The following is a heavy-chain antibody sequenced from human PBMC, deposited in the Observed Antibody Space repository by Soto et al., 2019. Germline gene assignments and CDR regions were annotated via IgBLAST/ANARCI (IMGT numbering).Heavy chain of an antibody. Sequence: KPGSSVTXSCXXXXGTFSSYXXHWXXXAXGQGLEWMGGIIPMYGPAKYAQRFQGRVTITADESTTTVYMELTSLTSQDTAVYYCARVTSMVRGVIDNWFDPWGHGTLVTVSS. CDR3: ARVTSMVRGVIDNWFDP. J-gene: IGHJ5*02. CDR2: IIPMYGPA. D-gene: IGHD3-10*01. CDR1: XGTFSSYX. V-gene: IGHV1-69*01.